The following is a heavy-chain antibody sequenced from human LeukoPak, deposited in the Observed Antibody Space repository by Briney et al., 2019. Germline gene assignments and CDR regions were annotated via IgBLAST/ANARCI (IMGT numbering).Heavy chain of an antibody. CDR1: GGSFSGYY. Sequence: SETLSLTCAVYGGSFSGYYWSWIRQPPGKGLEWIGYIYYSGSTNYNPSLKSRVTISVDTSKNQFSLKLSSVTAADTAVYYCARALGYCSSTSCRNWYFDLWGRGTLVTVSS. V-gene: IGHV4-59*01. D-gene: IGHD2-2*01. CDR2: IYYSGST. CDR3: ARALGYCSSTSCRNWYFDL. J-gene: IGHJ2*01.